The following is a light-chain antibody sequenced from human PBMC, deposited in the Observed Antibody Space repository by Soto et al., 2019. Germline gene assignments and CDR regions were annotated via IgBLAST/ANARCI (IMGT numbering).Light chain of an antibody. V-gene: IGKV1-33*01. CDR2: DAS. CDR3: QQYDNRPIT. Sequence: DIQMTQSPSSLSASVGDRVTITCQASQDISNYLNWYQQKSGKAPKLLIYDASNLETGGPSRFSGSGSGTDFTFTISSLQPEDIAKYYCQQYDNRPITFGGGTKVYIK. CDR1: QDISNY. J-gene: IGKJ4*01.